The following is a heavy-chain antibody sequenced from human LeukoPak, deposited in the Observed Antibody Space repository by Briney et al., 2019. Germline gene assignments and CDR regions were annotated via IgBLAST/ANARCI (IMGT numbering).Heavy chain of an antibody. V-gene: IGHV3-23*01. CDR2: ISGSDGRI. CDR3: ARAAGYSGSYTVIDC. J-gene: IGHJ4*02. CDR1: GFTFSSYW. Sequence: GGSLRLSCAASGFTFSSYWMSWVRQAPGKGLEWVSIISGSDGRIYYADSVKGRFTISRDNSKNTLYLQMNSLRAEDTAVYYCARAAGYSGSYTVIDCWGQGTLVTVSS. D-gene: IGHD1-26*01.